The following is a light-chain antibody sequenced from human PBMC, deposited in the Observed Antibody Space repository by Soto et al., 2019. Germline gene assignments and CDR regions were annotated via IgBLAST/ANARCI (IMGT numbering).Light chain of an antibody. CDR3: QQSYSTPRT. V-gene: IGKV1-39*01. CDR2: AAS. CDR1: QSITSS. J-gene: IGKJ1*01. Sequence: DIQMTQSPSSLSASVGDRVTITRRASQSITSSLNWYQQKPGKAPKLLIYAASNLQSGVPSRFSGNRSGTDFTLTISSLQPEDFATYYCQQSYSTPRTFGQGTKVEIK.